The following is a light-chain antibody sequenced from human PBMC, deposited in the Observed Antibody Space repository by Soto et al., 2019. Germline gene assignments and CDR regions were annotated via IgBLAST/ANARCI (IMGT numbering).Light chain of an antibody. CDR3: QQYNSYSPQRT. J-gene: IGKJ1*01. CDR1: QSISSW. CDR2: DAS. V-gene: IGKV1-5*01. Sequence: DIQMPQSPSTLSASVGDRVTITCRASQSISSWLAWYQQKPGKAPKLLIYDASSLESGVPSRFSGSGSGTEFTLTISSLQPDDFATYYCQQYNSYSPQRTFGQGTKVEIK.